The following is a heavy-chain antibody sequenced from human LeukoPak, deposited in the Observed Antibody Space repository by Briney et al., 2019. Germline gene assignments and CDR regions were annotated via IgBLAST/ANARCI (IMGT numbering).Heavy chain of an antibody. Sequence: GRSLRLSCAASGFTFSSYAMHWVRQAPGKGLEWVAVISYDGSNKYYADSVKGRFTISRDNSKNTLYLQMNSLRAEDTAVYYCASAGSGYLDFWGQGTLVTVSS. D-gene: IGHD3-10*01. V-gene: IGHV3-30-3*01. J-gene: IGHJ4*02. CDR3: ASAGSGYLDF. CDR1: GFTFSSYA. CDR2: ISYDGSNK.